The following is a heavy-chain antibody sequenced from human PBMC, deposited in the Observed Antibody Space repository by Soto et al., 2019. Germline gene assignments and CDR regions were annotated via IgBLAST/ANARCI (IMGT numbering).Heavy chain of an antibody. CDR1: GYTFTSYG. D-gene: IGHD3-3*01. J-gene: IGHJ5*02. Sequence: QVQLVQSGAEVKKPGASVKVSCKASGYTFTSYGISWVRQAPGQGLEWMGWISAYNGNTNYAQKRQGRVTMTTDTSTSKAYMELRSLRSDDTAVYYCARGLYYDFWSDKGGGWFDPWGQGTLVTVSS. CDR2: ISAYNGNT. V-gene: IGHV1-18*01. CDR3: ARGLYYDFWSDKGGGWFDP.